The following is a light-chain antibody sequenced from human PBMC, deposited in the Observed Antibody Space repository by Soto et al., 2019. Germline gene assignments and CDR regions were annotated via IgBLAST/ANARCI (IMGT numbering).Light chain of an antibody. CDR3: QHYNSYSEA. Sequence: EIVMTQAPATLSVSPGQRATLSCGASQSVSSSLAWYQQKPGQAPRLLIYGASARATGVPARFSGSGSGTEFTLTISSLQSEDFAVYYCQHYNSYSEAFGQGTKVELK. CDR2: GAS. CDR1: QSVSSS. J-gene: IGKJ1*01. V-gene: IGKV3-15*01.